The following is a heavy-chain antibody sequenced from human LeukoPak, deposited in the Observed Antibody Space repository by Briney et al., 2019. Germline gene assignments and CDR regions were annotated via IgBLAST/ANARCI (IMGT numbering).Heavy chain of an antibody. D-gene: IGHD1-1*01. Sequence: PGRSLRLSCAASGFTFSSYGMHWVRQAPGKGLEWVAVIWYDGSNKYYADSVKGRFTISRDNSKNTLFLQMNSLRAEDTAVYYCATDPQDWDDDRLDYWGQGTLVTVSS. J-gene: IGHJ4*02. CDR1: GFTFSSYG. V-gene: IGHV3-33*03. CDR3: ATDPQDWDDDRLDY. CDR2: IWYDGSNK.